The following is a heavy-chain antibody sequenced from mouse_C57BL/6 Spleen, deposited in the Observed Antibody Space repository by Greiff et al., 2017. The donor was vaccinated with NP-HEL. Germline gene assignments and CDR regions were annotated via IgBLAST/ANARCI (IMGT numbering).Heavy chain of an antibody. V-gene: IGHV1-76*01. CDR2: IYPGSGNT. J-gene: IGHJ4*01. CDR1: GYTFTDYY. Sequence: QVHVKQSGAELVRPGASVKLSCKASGYTFTDYYINWVKQRPGQGLEWIARIYPGSGNTYYNEKFKGKATLTAEKSSSTAYMQLSSLTSEDSAVYFCARTVIYYDYDAMDYWGQGTSVTVSS. D-gene: IGHD2-1*01. CDR3: ARTVIYYDYDAMDY.